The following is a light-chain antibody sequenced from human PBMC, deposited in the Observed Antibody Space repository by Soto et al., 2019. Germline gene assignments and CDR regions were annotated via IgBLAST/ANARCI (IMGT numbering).Light chain of an antibody. CDR1: QGISTL. Sequence: AIQLTQSPSSLSASVGDRVTITCRASQGISTLLAWYQQKPGKAPKVLIYESSLLQSGVPSRFSGRGSGTDFTLTISSLQPEDFPTYYCQHFQSFPITVGQGTRLEIK. J-gene: IGKJ5*01. CDR3: QHFQSFPIT. V-gene: IGKV1-13*02. CDR2: ESS.